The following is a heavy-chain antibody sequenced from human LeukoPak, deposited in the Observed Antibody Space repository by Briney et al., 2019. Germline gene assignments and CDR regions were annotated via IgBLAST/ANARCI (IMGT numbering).Heavy chain of an antibody. CDR2: IIPIFGTA. CDR1: GGTFSSYA. J-gene: IGHJ4*02. D-gene: IGHD6-13*01. Sequence: ASVKISCKASGGTFSSYAISWVRQAPGQGLEWMGGIIPIFGTANYAQKFQGRVTITADKSTSTAYMELSSLRSEDTAVYYCARSSIIAAAGPYYFDYWGQGTLVTVSS. V-gene: IGHV1-69*06. CDR3: ARSSIIAAAGPYYFDY.